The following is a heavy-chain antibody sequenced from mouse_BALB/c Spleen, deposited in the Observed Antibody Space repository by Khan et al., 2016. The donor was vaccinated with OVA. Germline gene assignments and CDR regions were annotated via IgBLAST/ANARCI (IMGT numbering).Heavy chain of an antibody. CDR2: ITYTGNT. J-gene: IGHJ2*01. V-gene: IGHV3-1*02. CDR3: ARTARIKY. CDR1: GYTITSGYS. Sequence: EVQLVESGPGLVKPSQSVSLSCTASGYTITSGYSWNLNRQPPGNKLERMGLITYTGNTNYNPSFKSRISFTRDTSKNQAYLQLNSVTAEDTATSYCARTARIKYWGQGTTLTVSS. D-gene: IGHD1-2*01.